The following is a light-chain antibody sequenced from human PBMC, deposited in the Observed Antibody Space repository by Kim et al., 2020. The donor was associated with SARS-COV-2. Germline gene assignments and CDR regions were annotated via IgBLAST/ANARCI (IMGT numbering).Light chain of an antibody. CDR1: QSVGTS. J-gene: IGKJ4*01. CDR2: DAS. Sequence: EIVLTQSPAPLSLSPGERASLSCRASQSVGTSLVWYQQKVGQAPRLLIYDASKRATDIPAKFSGSGSGTDFTLTISSLESDDFAVYYCHQRSDWPLTFGGGTKLEI. V-gene: IGKV3-11*01. CDR3: HQRSDWPLT.